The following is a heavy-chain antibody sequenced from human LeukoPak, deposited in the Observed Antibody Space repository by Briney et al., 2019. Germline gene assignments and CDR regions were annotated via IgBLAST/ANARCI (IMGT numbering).Heavy chain of an antibody. Sequence: SETLSLTCAVYGGSFSGYYWSWIRQPPGKGLEWIGEINHSGSTNYNPSLKSRVTISVDTSKNQFSLKLSSVTAADTAVYYCARGEREYSSSLGFDPWGQGTLVTVSS. D-gene: IGHD6-6*01. CDR2: INHSGST. CDR1: GGSFSGYY. V-gene: IGHV4-34*01. CDR3: ARGEREYSSSLGFDP. J-gene: IGHJ5*02.